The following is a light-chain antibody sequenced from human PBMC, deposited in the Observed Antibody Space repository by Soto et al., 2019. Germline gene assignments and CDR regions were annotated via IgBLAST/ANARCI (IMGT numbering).Light chain of an antibody. CDR2: EVN. J-gene: IGLJ3*02. V-gene: IGLV2-23*02. CDR1: SSDVGSYDR. CDR3: CSSVGGPTCV. Sequence: QSVLTQPASVSGSPGQSIAISCTGTSSDVGSYDRVSWYQHHPGKAPTLMIYEVNKRPSGVSDRFSGSKSGNTASLTISGLQAEDEADYYCCSSVGGPTCVFGGGTKLTVL.